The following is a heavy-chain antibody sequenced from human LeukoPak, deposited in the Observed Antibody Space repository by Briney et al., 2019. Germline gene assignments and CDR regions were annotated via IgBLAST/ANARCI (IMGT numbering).Heavy chain of an antibody. D-gene: IGHD2-15*01. Sequence: KPSETLSLTCAVSGGSISSSNWWSWVRQPPGKGLEWIGEIYHSGSTNYNPSLKSRVTISVDTSKNQFSLKLSSVTAADTAVYYCARSIVVVGDLWFDPWGQGTLVTVSS. CDR2: IYHSGST. CDR1: GGSISSSNW. V-gene: IGHV4-4*02. CDR3: ARSIVVVGDLWFDP. J-gene: IGHJ5*02.